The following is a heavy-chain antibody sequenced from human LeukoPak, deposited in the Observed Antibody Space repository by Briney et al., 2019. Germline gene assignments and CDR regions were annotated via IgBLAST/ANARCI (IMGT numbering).Heavy chain of an antibody. CDR1: GFTFDDYA. CDR3: AKDFPPSNR. Sequence: SLRLSCAASGFTFDDYAMHWVRQAPGKGLEWVSGISWNSGSIGYADSVKGRFTISRDNAKNSLYLQMNSLRAEDTALYYCAKDFPPSNRWGQGTLVTVSS. CDR2: ISWNSGSI. J-gene: IGHJ5*02. V-gene: IGHV3-9*01.